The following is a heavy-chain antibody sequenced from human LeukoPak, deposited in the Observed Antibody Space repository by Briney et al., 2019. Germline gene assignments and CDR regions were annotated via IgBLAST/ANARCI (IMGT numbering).Heavy chain of an antibody. CDR3: ASSTMVRGVITALPHY. J-gene: IGHJ4*02. Sequence: ASVKVSCKASGYTFTSYGISWVRQAPGQGLEWMGWISAYNGNTNYAQKLQGRVTMTTDTSTGTAYMELRSLRSDDTAVYYCASSTMVRGVITALPHYWGQGTLVTVSS. CDR2: ISAYNGNT. V-gene: IGHV1-18*01. D-gene: IGHD3-10*01. CDR1: GYTFTSYG.